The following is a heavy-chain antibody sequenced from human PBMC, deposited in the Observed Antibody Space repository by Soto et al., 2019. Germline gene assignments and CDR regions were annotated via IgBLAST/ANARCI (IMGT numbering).Heavy chain of an antibody. CDR3: AKEEDSGGYKGFSFDF. Sequence: GGSLRLSCVASGFTFTFYAMSWVRQAPGKGLQWVSGITGSGDITYYADSVKDRFTISRDNSKNTLYLQMNSLRAEDTAVYYCAKEEDSGGYKGFSFDFWGQGALVTVSS. CDR2: ITGSGDIT. J-gene: IGHJ4*02. V-gene: IGHV3-23*01. CDR1: GFTFTFYA. D-gene: IGHD3-22*01.